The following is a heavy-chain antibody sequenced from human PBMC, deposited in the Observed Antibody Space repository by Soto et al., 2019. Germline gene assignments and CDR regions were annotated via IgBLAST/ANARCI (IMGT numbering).Heavy chain of an antibody. D-gene: IGHD3-10*01. J-gene: IGHJ5*02. V-gene: IGHV1-2*02. CDR3: ASWSGASGSYTAFTS. CDR1: GYTFTDYF. CDR2: INPKRGDT. Sequence: GASVKVSCKASGYTFTDYFVHWVRQAPGQGREWMGYINPKRGDTKFAPKFQGRVTLTRDTSITTAYMDLRRLTSDDTAVYYCASWSGASGSYTAFTSWGPGTLVTAPQ.